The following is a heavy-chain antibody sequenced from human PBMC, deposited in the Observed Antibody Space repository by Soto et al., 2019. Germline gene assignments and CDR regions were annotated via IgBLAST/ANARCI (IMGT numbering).Heavy chain of an antibody. Sequence: PGGCLRLSCAASGITFSSYAMSWVRQAPGKGLEWVSAISGSGGSTYYADSVKGRFTISRDNSKNTLYLQMNSLRAEDTAVYYCAKKGGRWLVLKGGLDYWGQGTLVTVSS. CDR3: AKKGGRWLVLKGGLDY. CDR1: GITFSSYA. CDR2: ISGSGGST. V-gene: IGHV3-23*01. J-gene: IGHJ4*02. D-gene: IGHD6-19*01.